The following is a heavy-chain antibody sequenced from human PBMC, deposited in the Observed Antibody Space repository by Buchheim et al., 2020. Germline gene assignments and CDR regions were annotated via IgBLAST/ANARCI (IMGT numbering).Heavy chain of an antibody. Sequence: EVQLVESGGGLVQPGGSLRLSCAASGFTFSSYWMSWVRQAPGKGLEWVANIKQDGSEKYYVDSMKGRFTISRDNAKNSLYLQMNSLRAEDTAVYYCARENLYSSSWYPNFDYWGQGTL. CDR3: ARENLYSSSWYPNFDY. CDR2: IKQDGSEK. CDR1: GFTFSSYW. D-gene: IGHD6-13*01. J-gene: IGHJ4*02. V-gene: IGHV3-7*01.